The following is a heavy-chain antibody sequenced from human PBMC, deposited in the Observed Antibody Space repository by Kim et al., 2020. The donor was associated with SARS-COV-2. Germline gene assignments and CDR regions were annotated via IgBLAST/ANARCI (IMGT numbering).Heavy chain of an antibody. D-gene: IGHD3-10*01. J-gene: IGHJ5*02. CDR3: ARESWFGDRADSVGFDP. CDR1: GYTFTSYA. Sequence: ASVKVSCKASGYTFTSYAMNWVRQAPGQGLEWMGWINTNTGNPTYAQGFTGRFVFSLDTSVSTAYLQISSLRAEDTAVYYCARESWFGDRADSVGFDPWGQGTLVTVSS. V-gene: IGHV7-4-1*02. CDR2: INTNTGNP.